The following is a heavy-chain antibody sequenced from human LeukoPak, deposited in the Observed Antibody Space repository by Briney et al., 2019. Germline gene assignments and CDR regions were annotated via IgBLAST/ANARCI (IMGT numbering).Heavy chain of an antibody. V-gene: IGHV3-21*01. CDR3: ARDTLGTYCTNGVCPLDAFDI. J-gene: IGHJ3*02. CDR1: GFTFSSYS. Sequence: GGSLRLSCAASGFTFSSYSMNWVRQAPGKGLEGVSSISSSSSYIYYADSVKGRFTISRDNAKNSLYLQMTSLRAEDTAVYYCARDTLGTYCTNGVCPLDAFDIWGQGTMVTVSS. CDR2: ISSSSSYI. D-gene: IGHD2-8*01.